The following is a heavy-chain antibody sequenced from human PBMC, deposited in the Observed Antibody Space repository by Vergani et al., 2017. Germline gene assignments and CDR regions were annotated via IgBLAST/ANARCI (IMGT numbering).Heavy chain of an antibody. CDR2: ISSSGSNI. D-gene: IGHD6-13*01. CDR1: GFTFSSYA. CDR3: ARAMTGIAAAEDY. V-gene: IGHV3-48*04. J-gene: IGHJ4*02. Sequence: EVQLLESGGGLVQPGGSLRLSCAASGFTFSSYAMSWVRQAPGKGLEWVAYISSSGSNIYYADSVKGRFTISRDNAKNSLYLQMNSLRAEDTAVYYCARAMTGIAAAEDYWGQGTLVTVSS.